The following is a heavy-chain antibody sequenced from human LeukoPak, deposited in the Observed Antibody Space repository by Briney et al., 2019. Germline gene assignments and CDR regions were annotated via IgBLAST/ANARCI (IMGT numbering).Heavy chain of an antibody. CDR3: ARGKRGKGLKTYYYDSSGYWPIDY. Sequence: SETLSLTCAVYGGSFSGYYWSWLRQPPGKGLEWIGEINHSGSTNYNPSLKSRVTISADTSKNQFSLKLSSLTAADTAVYYCARGKRGKGLKTYYYDSSGYWPIDYWGQGTLVTVSS. J-gene: IGHJ4*02. D-gene: IGHD3-22*01. CDR2: INHSGST. CDR1: GGSFSGYY. V-gene: IGHV4-34*01.